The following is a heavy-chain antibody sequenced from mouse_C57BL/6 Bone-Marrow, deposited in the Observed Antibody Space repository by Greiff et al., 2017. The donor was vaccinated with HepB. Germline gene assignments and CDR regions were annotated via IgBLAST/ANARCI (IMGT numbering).Heavy chain of an antibody. V-gene: IGHV3-8*01. CDR3: ARLPLCYGSSYWYFDV. D-gene: IGHD1-1*01. CDR1: GYSITSDY. Sequence: EVQLQESGPGLAKPSQTLSLTCSVTGYSITSDYWNWIRKFPANKLEYMGYISYSGSTYYNPSLKSRISITRDTSKNQYYLQLNSVTTEDTATYYCARLPLCYGSSYWYFDVWGTGTTVTVSS. CDR2: ISYSGST. J-gene: IGHJ1*03.